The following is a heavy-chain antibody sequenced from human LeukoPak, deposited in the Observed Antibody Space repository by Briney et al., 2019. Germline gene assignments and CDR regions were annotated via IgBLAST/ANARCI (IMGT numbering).Heavy chain of an antibody. J-gene: IGHJ3*02. D-gene: IGHD3-22*01. CDR1: GFTFSSYG. Sequence: GGSLRLSCAASGFTFSSYGMHWVRQAPGKGLEWVAVISYDGSNKYYADSVKGRFTISRDNSKNTLYLQMNSLRAEDTAVYYCAREEMMVILALDMWGQGTMVTVSS. V-gene: IGHV3-30*03. CDR3: AREEMMVILALDM. CDR2: ISYDGSNK.